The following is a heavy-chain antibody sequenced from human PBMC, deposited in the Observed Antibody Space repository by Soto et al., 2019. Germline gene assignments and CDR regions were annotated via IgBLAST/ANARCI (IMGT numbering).Heavy chain of an antibody. J-gene: IGHJ3*02. Sequence: ASVKVSCKASGGTFSSYAISWVRQAPGQGLEWMGGIIPIFGTANYAQKFQGRVTITADESTSTAYMELSSLRSEDTAVYYCARVGSAATGSAFDIWGQGTMVTVSS. CDR2: IIPIFGTA. D-gene: IGHD3-10*01. V-gene: IGHV1-69*13. CDR1: GGTFSSYA. CDR3: ARVGSAATGSAFDI.